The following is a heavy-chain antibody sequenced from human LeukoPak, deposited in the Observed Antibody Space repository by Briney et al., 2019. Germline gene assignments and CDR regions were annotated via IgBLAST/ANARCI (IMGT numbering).Heavy chain of an antibody. Sequence: SGGSLRLSCSASGFTFSSYAMHWVRQAPGKGLEYVSATSSNGGSTYYADSVKGRFTISRDNSKNTLYLQMNSLRAEDTAVYYCAKEMPNRIAARRYFDYWGQGTLVTVSS. D-gene: IGHD6-6*01. J-gene: IGHJ4*02. CDR2: TSSNGGST. V-gene: IGHV3-64*04. CDR3: AKEMPNRIAARRYFDY. CDR1: GFTFSSYA.